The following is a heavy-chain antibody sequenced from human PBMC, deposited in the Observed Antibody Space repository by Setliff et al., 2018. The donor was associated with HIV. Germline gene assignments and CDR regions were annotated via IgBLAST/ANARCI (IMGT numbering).Heavy chain of an antibody. V-gene: IGHV4-4*08. CDR2: TYTSGST. CDR1: GGYMSTYY. Sequence: SETLSLTCTVSGGYMSTYYWSWIRQPPGKGLEWIGYTYTSGSTNYNPSLRSRVTISRDNSKSTLYLQMNSLRDGHTALYYCAKNTPSIINYPYYYYMDVWGKGTTVTVSS. J-gene: IGHJ6*03. CDR3: AKNTPSIINYPYYYYMDV. D-gene: IGHD1-7*01.